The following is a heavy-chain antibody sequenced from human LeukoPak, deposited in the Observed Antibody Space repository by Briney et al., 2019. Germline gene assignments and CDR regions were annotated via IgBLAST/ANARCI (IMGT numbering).Heavy chain of an antibody. CDR3: ARSPRSSSGWYFDL. CDR2: ISYDGSNK. J-gene: IGHJ2*01. Sequence: PGGSLRLSCAASGFTFSSYAMHWVRQAPGKGLEWVAVISYDGSNKYYADSVKGRFTISRDNSKNTLYLQMNSLRAEDTAVYYRARSPRSSSGWYFDLWGRGTLVTVSS. D-gene: IGHD6-19*01. V-gene: IGHV3-30*04. CDR1: GFTFSSYA.